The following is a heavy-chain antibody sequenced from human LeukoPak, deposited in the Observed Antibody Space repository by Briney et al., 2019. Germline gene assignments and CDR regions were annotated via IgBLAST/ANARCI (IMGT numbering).Heavy chain of an antibody. CDR1: GYTFTIYY. V-gene: IGHV1-46*01. Sequence: ASVRVSFKASGYTFTIYYMHWVRQAPGQGRERMGIINASGGSTSYTQKFQGRGTITRDMSTSTVYMELSSLRSEDTAVYYCATDVERVATIRSAEYYFDYWGQGTLVTVSS. J-gene: IGHJ4*02. D-gene: IGHD5-12*01. CDR3: ATDVERVATIRSAEYYFDY. CDR2: INASGGST.